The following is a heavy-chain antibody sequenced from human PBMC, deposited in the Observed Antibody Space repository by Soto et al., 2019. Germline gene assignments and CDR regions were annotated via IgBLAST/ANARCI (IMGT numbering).Heavy chain of an antibody. CDR1: GFTFNIYA. Sequence: EVQLLESGGDLIQPGGSLRLSCAASGFTFNIYAMTWVRQAPGKGLEWVSAISRYGDFTYYADSVEGRFTISRDNSKNTLYLQMDRGRAEDTAVYYCAKDRYLDHDSRGYLFDNWGQGTLVTVSS. V-gene: IGHV3-23*01. CDR2: ISRYGDFT. J-gene: IGHJ4*02. D-gene: IGHD3-22*01. CDR3: AKDRYLDHDSRGYLFDN.